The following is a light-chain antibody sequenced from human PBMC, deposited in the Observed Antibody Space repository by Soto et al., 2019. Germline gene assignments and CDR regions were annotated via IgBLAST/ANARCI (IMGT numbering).Light chain of an antibody. V-gene: IGKV3-20*01. CDR1: QSVSSSY. J-gene: IGKJ1*01. CDR3: QQYGSSPPWT. CDR2: GAS. Sequence: EIVLTQSPGTLSLSPVERATLSCRASQSVSSSYLAWYQQKPGQAPRLLIYGASSRATGIPDRFSGSGSGTDFTLTISRLEPADFAVYYCQQYGSSPPWTFGQGTKVDI.